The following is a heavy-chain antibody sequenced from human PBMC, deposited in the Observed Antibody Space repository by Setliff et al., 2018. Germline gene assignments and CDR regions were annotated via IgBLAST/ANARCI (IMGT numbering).Heavy chain of an antibody. V-gene: IGHV3-74*01. J-gene: IGHJ4*02. CDR1: GFTFRNYW. D-gene: IGHD3-3*01. Sequence: GGSLRLSCAASGFTFRNYWMHWVRQAPGKGLVWVSRINFDGSDTVYADPVKGRFTISRDNSKNTLYLQMNSLKTEDTAVYYCTRNLAYYDFWSGYPNNYYFDYWGQGTLVTVSS. CDR3: TRNLAYYDFWSGYPNNYYFDY. CDR2: INFDGSDT.